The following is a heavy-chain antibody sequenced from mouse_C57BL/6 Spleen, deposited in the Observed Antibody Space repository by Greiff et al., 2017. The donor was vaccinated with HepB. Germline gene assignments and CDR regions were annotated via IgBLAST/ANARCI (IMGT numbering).Heavy chain of an antibody. CDR1: GFTFSSYA. CDR3: TRDGGYGNSYFDY. D-gene: IGHD2-10*02. J-gene: IGHJ2*01. V-gene: IGHV5-9-1*02. CDR2: ISSGGDYI. Sequence: EVKLMESGEGLVKPGGSLKLSCAASGFTFSSYAMSWVRQTPEKRLEWVAYISSGGDYIYYADTVKGRFTISRDNARNTLYLQMSSLKSEDTAMYYCTRDGGYGNSYFDYWGQGTTLTVSS.